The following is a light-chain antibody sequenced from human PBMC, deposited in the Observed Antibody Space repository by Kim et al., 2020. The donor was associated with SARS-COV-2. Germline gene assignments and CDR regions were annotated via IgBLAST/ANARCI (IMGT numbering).Light chain of an antibody. CDR2: DAS. J-gene: IGKJ4*01. V-gene: IGKV1-33*01. CDR3: QQYTTLLSVA. CDR1: EDISNY. Sequence: GDRVTISCQASEDISNYLNWYQQKLGKAPTLLIYDASNLEAGVPSRFSGSGSGTDFSLTISGLQPEDFATYYCQQYTTLLSVAFGGGTKLEI.